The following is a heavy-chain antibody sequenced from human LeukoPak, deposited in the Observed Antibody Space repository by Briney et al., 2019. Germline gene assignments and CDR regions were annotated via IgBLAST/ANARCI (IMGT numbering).Heavy chain of an antibody. V-gene: IGHV1-2*02. D-gene: IGHD5-24*01. CDR1: GYTFTGYY. CDR2: INPNSGGT. J-gene: IGHJ4*02. CDR3: AGDGYNSRRFFDY. Sequence: VASVKVSCKASGYTFTGYYMHWVRQAPGQGLEWMGWINPNSGGTNYAQKFQGRVTMTRDTSISTAYMELSRLISDDTAVYYCAGDGYNSRRFFDYWGQGTLVTVSS.